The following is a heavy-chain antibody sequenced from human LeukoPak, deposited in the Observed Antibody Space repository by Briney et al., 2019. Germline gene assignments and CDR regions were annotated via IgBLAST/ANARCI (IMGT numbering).Heavy chain of an antibody. V-gene: IGHV4-59*01. CDR2: IHYSGST. CDR3: AKYSYADSHFDC. D-gene: IGHD4-17*01. CDR1: GGSINNYY. J-gene: IGHJ4*02. Sequence: PSETLSLTCTVSGGSINNYYWSWIRQPPGKGLEWIGYIHYSGSTDYNPSLKSRVTISVDTSKNEFSLKLSSVTAADTAVYYCAKYSYADSHFDCWGQGTLVTVSS.